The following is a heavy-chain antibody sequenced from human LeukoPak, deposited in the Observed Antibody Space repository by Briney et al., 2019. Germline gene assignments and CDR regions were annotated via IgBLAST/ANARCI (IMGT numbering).Heavy chain of an antibody. V-gene: IGHV4-38-2*02. CDR2: IYHSGST. CDR1: GYSISSGYY. Sequence: SETLSLTCTVSGYSISSGYYWGWIRQPPGKGLEWIGSIYHSGSTYYNPSLKSRVTISVDTSKNQFSLKLSSVTAADTAVYYCARGGGSSYYYYYMDVWGKGTTVTVSS. CDR3: ARGGGSSYYYYYMDV. J-gene: IGHJ6*03. D-gene: IGHD6-6*01.